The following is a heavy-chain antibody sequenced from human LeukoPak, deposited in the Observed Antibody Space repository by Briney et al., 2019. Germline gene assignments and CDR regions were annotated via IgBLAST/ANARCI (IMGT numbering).Heavy chain of an antibody. J-gene: IGHJ4*02. Sequence: SETLSLTCAVYGGSFSGYYWSWIRQPPGKGLEWIGEINHSGSTNYNPSLKSRVTISVDTSKNQFSLKLSSVTAADTAVYYCARIGWAVAAFDYWGQGTLVTVSS. CDR2: INHSGST. V-gene: IGHV4-34*01. CDR3: ARIGWAVAAFDY. CDR1: GGSFSGYY. D-gene: IGHD2-15*01.